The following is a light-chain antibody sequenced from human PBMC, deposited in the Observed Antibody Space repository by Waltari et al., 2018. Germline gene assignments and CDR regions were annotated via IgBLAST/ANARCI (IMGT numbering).Light chain of an antibody. Sequence: QSALTQPASVSGSPGPSITISCTGPSSDVGTYNFVSWYQHPPGKAPKLMISGVRNRPSGVSNRFSGSKSDNTASLTISGLQAEDEADYFCCSYTSSNTYVFGTGTRVTVL. CDR1: SSDVGTYNF. J-gene: IGLJ1*01. CDR3: CSYTSSNTYV. V-gene: IGLV2-14*01. CDR2: GVR.